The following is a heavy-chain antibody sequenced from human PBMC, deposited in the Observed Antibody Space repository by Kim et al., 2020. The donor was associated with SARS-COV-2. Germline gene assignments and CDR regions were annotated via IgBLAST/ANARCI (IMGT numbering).Heavy chain of an antibody. V-gene: IGHV4-31*03. J-gene: IGHJ4*02. CDR3: ARMYKVVVPVGGSFDY. CDR1: GGSISSGGYY. D-gene: IGHD2-2*01. Sequence: SETLSLTCTVSGGSISSGGYYWSWIRQHPGKGLEWIGYIYYSGSTYYNPSLKSRVTISVDTSKNQFSLKLSSVTAADTAVYYCARMYKVVVPVGGSFDYWGQGTLVTVSS. CDR2: IYYSGST.